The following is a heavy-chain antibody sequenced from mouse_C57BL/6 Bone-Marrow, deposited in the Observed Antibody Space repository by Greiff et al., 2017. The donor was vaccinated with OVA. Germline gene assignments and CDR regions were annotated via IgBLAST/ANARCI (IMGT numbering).Heavy chain of an antibody. CDR3: ARRSYYYGSSSYAMDY. D-gene: IGHD1-1*01. Sequence: LQQSGAELVRPGSSVKFSCKDSYFAFMASALPWLKQSPGHGLEWIGSFTMYSDATEYSENFKGKATLTANTSSSTAYMELSSLTSEDSAVYYCARRSYYYGSSSYAMDYWGQGTSVTVSS. CDR2: FTMYSDAT. CDR1: YFAFMASA. J-gene: IGHJ4*01. V-gene: IGHV1-49*01.